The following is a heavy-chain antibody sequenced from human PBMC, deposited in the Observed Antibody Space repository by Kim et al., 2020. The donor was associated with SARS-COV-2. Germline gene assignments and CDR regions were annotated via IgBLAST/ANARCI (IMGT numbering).Heavy chain of an antibody. J-gene: IGHJ6*02. V-gene: IGHV3-30*04. CDR2: ISYDGSNK. CDR3: AREKRWQGKKYYYGMDV. D-gene: IGHD6-19*01. Sequence: GGSLRLSCAASGFTFSSYAMHWVRQAPGKGLEWVAVISYDGSNKYYADSVKGRFTISRDNSKNTLYLQMNSLRAEDTAVYYCAREKRWQGKKYYYGMDVWGQGTTVTVSS. CDR1: GFTFSSYA.